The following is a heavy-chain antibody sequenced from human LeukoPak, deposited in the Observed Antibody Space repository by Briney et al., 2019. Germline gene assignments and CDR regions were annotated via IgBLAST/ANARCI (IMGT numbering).Heavy chain of an antibody. CDR1: GFTFSSYA. Sequence: GGSLRLSCAASGFTFSSYAMSWVRQAPGKGLEWVSAISGSGGSTYYADSVKGRLTISRDNSKNTLYLQMSSLRAEDTAVFYCARDRVYYYDSSGSGDAFDIWGQGTMVTVSS. CDR3: ARDRVYYYDSSGSGDAFDI. CDR2: ISGSGGST. D-gene: IGHD3-22*01. V-gene: IGHV3-23*01. J-gene: IGHJ3*02.